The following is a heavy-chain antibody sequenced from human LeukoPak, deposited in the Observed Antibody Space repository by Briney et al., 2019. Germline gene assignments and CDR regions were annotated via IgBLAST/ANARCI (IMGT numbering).Heavy chain of an antibody. V-gene: IGHV4-4*07. CDR2: IHGTLGST. CDR3: ARIFDRDI. J-gene: IGHJ3*02. CDR1: GGPIRNSY. Sequence: PSETLSLTCTVSGGPIRNSYWSWVRHSAGTGMQWIGRIHGTLGSTNRNPSLKSRVVMSLDTSSNQFSLRLSAMSAADTATYYCARIFDRDIWGQGTLVTVSP. D-gene: IGHD3-3*01.